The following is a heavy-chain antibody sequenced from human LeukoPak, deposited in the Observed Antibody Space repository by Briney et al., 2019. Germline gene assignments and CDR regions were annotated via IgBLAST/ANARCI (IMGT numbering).Heavy chain of an antibody. Sequence: ASVKVSCKASGGTFSSYAISWVRQAPGQGLEWMGRIIPILGIANYAQKFQGRVTITADKSTSTAYMELSSLRSEDTAVYYCARTIENSSSFDYWGQGTLVTVSS. J-gene: IGHJ4*02. CDR3: ARTIENSSSFDY. D-gene: IGHD6-6*01. V-gene: IGHV1-69*04. CDR1: GGTFSSYA. CDR2: IIPILGIA.